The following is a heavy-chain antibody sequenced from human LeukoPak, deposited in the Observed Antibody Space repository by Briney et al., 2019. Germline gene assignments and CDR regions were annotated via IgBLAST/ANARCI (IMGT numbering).Heavy chain of an antibody. Sequence: PSETLSLTCTVSGGSISSGGYYWSWIRQHPGKGLEWIGYIYYSGSTYYNPSLKSRVTISVDTSKNQFSLKLSSVTAADTAVYYCARWSYGGPDFDYWGQGTLVTVSS. CDR3: ARWSYGGPDFDY. CDR1: GGSISSGGYY. V-gene: IGHV4-31*03. J-gene: IGHJ4*02. D-gene: IGHD4-23*01. CDR2: IYYSGST.